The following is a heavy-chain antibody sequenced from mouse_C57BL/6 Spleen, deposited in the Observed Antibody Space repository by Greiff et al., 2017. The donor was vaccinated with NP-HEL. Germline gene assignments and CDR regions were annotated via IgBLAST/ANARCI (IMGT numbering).Heavy chain of an antibody. J-gene: IGHJ1*03. V-gene: IGHV1-66*01. CDR2: IYPGSGNT. Sequence: QVQLKESGPELVKPGASVKISCKASGYSFTSYYIHWVKQRPGQGLEWIGWIYPGSGNTKYNEKFKGKATLTADTSSSTAYMQLSSLTSEDSAVYYCARITTVRDFDVWGTGTTVTVSS. CDR3: ARITTVRDFDV. D-gene: IGHD1-1*01. CDR1: GYSFTSYY.